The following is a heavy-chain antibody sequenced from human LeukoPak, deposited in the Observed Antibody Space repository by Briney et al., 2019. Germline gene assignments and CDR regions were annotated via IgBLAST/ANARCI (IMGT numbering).Heavy chain of an antibody. D-gene: IGHD3-10*01. CDR2: IKQDGSEK. J-gene: IGHJ4*02. CDR1: GFTFSSYS. CDR3: ARGGDDYYGSGSYLK. Sequence: GGSLRLSCAASGFTFSSYSMNWVRQAPGKGLEWVANIKQDGSEKYYVDSVKGRFTISRDNAKNSLYLQMNSLRAEDTAVYYCARGGDDYYGSGSYLKWGQGTLVTVSS. V-gene: IGHV3-7*01.